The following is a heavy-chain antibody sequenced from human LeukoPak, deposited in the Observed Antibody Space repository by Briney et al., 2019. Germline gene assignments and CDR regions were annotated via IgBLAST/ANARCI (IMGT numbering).Heavy chain of an antibody. Sequence: SQTLSLTCAISGDSVSSNTTTWSWIRLSPSRGLEWLGRTNYRSKWSRDYAESVKSRITIDPDTSKNQFFLQLNSVTPEDTAVYYCAGSKSYFAYWGQGTLVTVSS. V-gene: IGHV6-1*01. CDR1: GDSVSSNTTT. J-gene: IGHJ4*02. CDR3: AGSKSYFAY. CDR2: TNYRSKWSR.